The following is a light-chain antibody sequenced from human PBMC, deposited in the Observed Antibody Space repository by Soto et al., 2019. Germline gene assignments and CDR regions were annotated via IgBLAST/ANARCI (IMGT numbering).Light chain of an antibody. Sequence: DVQMTQSPSSLSASVGARVPITCRASQSVSIYLNWYQQKPGKAPNLLISAASSLQNGVPSRFSGSGSGTDFTLTISRLEPEDFAVHYCQQYGSSPITFGQGTRLEIK. CDR2: AAS. CDR1: QSVSIY. V-gene: IGKV1-39*01. CDR3: QQYGSSPIT. J-gene: IGKJ5*01.